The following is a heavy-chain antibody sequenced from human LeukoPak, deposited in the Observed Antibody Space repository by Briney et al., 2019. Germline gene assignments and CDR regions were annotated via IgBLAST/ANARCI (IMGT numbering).Heavy chain of an antibody. CDR2: ITGSGGST. V-gene: IGHV3-23*01. CDR3: AKDTASSWWYFDL. Sequence: HPGGSLRLSCAASGFTFSSYWMSWVRQAPGKGLEWVSAITGSGGSTYYADSVKGRFTISRDNSKNTLYLQMNSLRAEDTAVYYCAKDTASSWWYFDLWGRGTLVTVSS. CDR1: GFTFSSYW. D-gene: IGHD5-18*01. J-gene: IGHJ2*01.